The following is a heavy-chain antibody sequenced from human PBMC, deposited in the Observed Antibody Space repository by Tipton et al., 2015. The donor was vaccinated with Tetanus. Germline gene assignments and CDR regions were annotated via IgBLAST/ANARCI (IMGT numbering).Heavy chain of an antibody. V-gene: IGHV4-61*08. D-gene: IGHD1-26*01. J-gene: IGHJ5*02. CDR3: ARDHRLSASYAGWFDP. Sequence: TLSLTCTVSGGSISSGGYYWSWIRQPPGKGLEWIGNVYSSGSTYYNPSLKGRVTISVDTSTTQFSLRLNSVTAADTAIYYCARDHRLSASYAGWFDPWGQGTLVTVSS. CDR1: GGSISSGGYY. CDR2: VYSSGST.